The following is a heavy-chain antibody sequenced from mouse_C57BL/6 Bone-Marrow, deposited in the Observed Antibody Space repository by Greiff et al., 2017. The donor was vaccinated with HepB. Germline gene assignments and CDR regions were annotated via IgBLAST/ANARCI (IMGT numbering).Heavy chain of an antibody. CDR2: IYPGSGST. D-gene: IGHD2-4*01. CDR3: AREGYDYPWFAY. CDR1: GYTFTSYW. J-gene: IGHJ3*01. V-gene: IGHV1-55*01. Sequence: QVQLQQPGAELVKPGASVKMSCKASGYTFTSYWITWVKQRPGQGLEWIGDIYPGSGSTNYNEKFKSKATLTVDKSSSTAYMELRSLTSEDSAVYFCAREGYDYPWFAYWGQGTLVTVSA.